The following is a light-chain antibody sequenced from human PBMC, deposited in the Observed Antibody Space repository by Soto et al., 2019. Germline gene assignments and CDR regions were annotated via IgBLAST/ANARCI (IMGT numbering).Light chain of an antibody. CDR1: SGSVSTSYY. CDR3: VLYMGSGSVE. J-gene: IGLJ2*01. V-gene: IGLV8-61*01. Sequence: QTVVTQEPSFSVSPGGTVTLTCGLSSGSVSTSYYPSWYQQTPGQAPRTLIYSTNTRSSGVPDRFSGSILGNKAALTITGAQADDESDNYCVLYMGSGSVEFGGGTKVTVL. CDR2: STN.